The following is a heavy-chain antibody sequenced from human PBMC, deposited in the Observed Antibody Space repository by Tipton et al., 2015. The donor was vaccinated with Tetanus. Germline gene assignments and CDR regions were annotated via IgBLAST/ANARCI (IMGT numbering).Heavy chain of an antibody. J-gene: IGHJ5*02. CDR1: GFTFNDFY. CDR3: ARAHLTASRMSPWGT. D-gene: IGHD3-16*01. CDR2: ISPSGGIT. Sequence: SLRLSCAGSGFTFNDFYMSWVRQAPGKGPEFVSHISPSGGITYYADSVRGRFTISRDNAKRFLYLQMNSLTADDTAVYHCARAHLTASRMSPWGTWGQGTLVTVSS. V-gene: IGHV3-11*04.